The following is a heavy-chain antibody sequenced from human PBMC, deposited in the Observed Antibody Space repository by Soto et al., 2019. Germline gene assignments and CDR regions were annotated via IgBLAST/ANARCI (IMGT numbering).Heavy chain of an antibody. Sequence: SETLSLTCTVSGDSISGYHWSWIRQPPGKGLEWIGYIHNSGSTNYNSSLKSRVTISVDTSKKQSSLKLTSVTAADTAVYYCARDPVDGYAFFEYWGQGTLVTVAS. D-gene: IGHD5-12*01. CDR1: GDSISGYH. CDR2: IHNSGST. J-gene: IGHJ4*02. V-gene: IGHV4-59*01. CDR3: ARDPVDGYAFFEY.